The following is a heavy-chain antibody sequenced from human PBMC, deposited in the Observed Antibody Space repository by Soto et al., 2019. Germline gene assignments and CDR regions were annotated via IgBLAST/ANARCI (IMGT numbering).Heavy chain of an antibody. D-gene: IGHD6-19*01. V-gene: IGHV1-8*01. J-gene: IGHJ6*03. Sequence: QVQLVQSGAEVKKPGASVKVSCKASGYTFTSYDINWVRQATGQGLEWMGWMNPNSGNTGYAQKLQGIVTMNRNTSISTADMELGSLRSEDTAVYYCARVEWVGVLIYNYMDVWGRGTTVTVSS. CDR1: GYTFTSYD. CDR2: MNPNSGNT. CDR3: ARVEWVGVLIYNYMDV.